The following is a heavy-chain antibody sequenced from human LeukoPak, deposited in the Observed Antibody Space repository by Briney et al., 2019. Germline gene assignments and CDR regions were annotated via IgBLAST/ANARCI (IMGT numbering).Heavy chain of an antibody. V-gene: IGHV1-46*01. CDR3: ARAFFLGGYNLGY. CDR1: GYTFIGYY. D-gene: IGHD5-24*01. J-gene: IGHJ4*02. Sequence: ASVKVSCKASGYTFIGYYMHWVRQAPGQGLEWMGIINPSGGSTSYAQKLQGRVTMTRDMSTSTVYMELSSLRSEDTAVYYCARAFFLGGYNLGYWGQGTLVTVSS. CDR2: INPSGGST.